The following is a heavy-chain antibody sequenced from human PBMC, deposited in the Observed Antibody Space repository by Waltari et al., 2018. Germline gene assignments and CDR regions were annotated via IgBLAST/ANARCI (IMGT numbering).Heavy chain of an antibody. CDR3: ARNSKDWRSDGGLDY. J-gene: IGHJ4*02. CDR1: GFTFCGHW. Sequence: EVQLVESGGGLVQPGGSLRLSCAASGFTFCGHWMPWVRQAPGKGLVWVSRSNREGSSTSYADFVKGRFTISRDNAKNTLYLQMNSLRAEDTAVYYCARNSKDWRSDGGLDYWGQGTLVTVSS. D-gene: IGHD3-16*01. V-gene: IGHV3-74*01. CDR2: SNREGSST.